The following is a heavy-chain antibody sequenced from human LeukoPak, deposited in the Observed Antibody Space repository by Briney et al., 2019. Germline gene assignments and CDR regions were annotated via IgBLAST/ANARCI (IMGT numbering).Heavy chain of an antibody. D-gene: IGHD2-21*02. CDR1: GFTFSSYA. V-gene: IGHV3-30-3*01. CDR3: AKATIGSFVVVTAVDY. J-gene: IGHJ4*02. Sequence: GGSLRLSCAASGFTFSSYAMHWVRQGPGKGLEWVAVISYDGSNKDYADSVKGRFTISRDNSKNTLYLQMNSLRAEDTAVYYCAKATIGSFVVVTAVDYWGQGTLVTVSS. CDR2: ISYDGSNK.